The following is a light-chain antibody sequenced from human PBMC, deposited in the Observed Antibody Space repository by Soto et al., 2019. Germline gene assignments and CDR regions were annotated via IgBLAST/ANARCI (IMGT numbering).Light chain of an antibody. CDR3: QSYNSSRGGWV. CDR1: SSNIGAGYD. CDR2: GNS. Sequence: QSVLTQPPSVSGAPGQRVTISCTGSSSNIGAGYDVHWYQQLPGTAPKLLIYGNSNRPSGVPDRFSGSKSGTSASLAITGFEAEDGADYSCQSYNSSRGGWVSGGGT. J-gene: IGLJ7*01. V-gene: IGLV1-40*01.